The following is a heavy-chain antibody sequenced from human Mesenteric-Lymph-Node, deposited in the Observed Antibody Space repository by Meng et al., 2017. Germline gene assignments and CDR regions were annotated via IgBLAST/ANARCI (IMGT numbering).Heavy chain of an antibody. CDR3: AKGSRNSGYYFDY. D-gene: IGHD3-22*01. CDR2: ISGSDDST. Sequence: GESLKISCAASGFTFSSYAMHWVRQAPGKGLEWVSSISGSDDSTYYADSVKGRFTVSRDNSKNTLYLQMSSLRAEDTAVYYCAKGSRNSGYYFDYWGQGTLVTVSS. J-gene: IGHJ4*02. V-gene: IGHV3-23*01. CDR1: GFTFSSYA.